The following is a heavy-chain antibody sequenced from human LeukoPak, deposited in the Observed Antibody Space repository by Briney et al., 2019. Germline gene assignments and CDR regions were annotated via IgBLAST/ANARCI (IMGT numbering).Heavy chain of an antibody. V-gene: IGHV4-39*01. CDR3: ARVADYYGSSGYYTNYFDY. Sequence: PSETLSLTCTVSGGSISSSSYYWGWIRQPPGKGLEWIGSIYYSGSTYYNPSLKSRVTISVDTPKNQFSLKLSSVTAADTAVYYCARVADYYGSSGYYTNYFDYWGQGTLVIVSS. CDR2: IYYSGST. D-gene: IGHD3-22*01. J-gene: IGHJ4*02. CDR1: GGSISSSSYY.